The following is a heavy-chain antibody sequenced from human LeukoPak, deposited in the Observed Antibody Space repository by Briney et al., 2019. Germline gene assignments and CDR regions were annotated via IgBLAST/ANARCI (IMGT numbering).Heavy chain of an antibody. CDR1: GFTFSSYS. CDR3: ARERRGYHAFDI. D-gene: IGHD3-16*02. Sequence: GGSLRLSCAASGFTFSSYSMNWVRQAPGKGLEWVSSISSSSSYIYYADSVKGRFTISRDNAKNSLYLQMNSLRAEDTAVYYCARERRGYHAFDIWGQGTMVTVSS. J-gene: IGHJ3*02. V-gene: IGHV3-21*01. CDR2: ISSSSSYI.